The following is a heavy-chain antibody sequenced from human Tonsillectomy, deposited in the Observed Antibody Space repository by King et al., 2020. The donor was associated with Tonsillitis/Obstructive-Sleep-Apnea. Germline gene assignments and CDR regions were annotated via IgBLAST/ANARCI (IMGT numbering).Heavy chain of an antibody. CDR3: ARDGGSSELDY. V-gene: IGHV3-30*04. Sequence: VQLVESGGGVVQPGRSLRLSCAACGFTFSNYAIQWVRQAPGKGLEWVAVISYDGINKFYGDSVKGRFTISRDNSKNTLYLQMRSLRADDTAVYYCARDGGSSELDYWGQGTPVTVSS. CDR2: ISYDGINK. CDR1: GFTFSNYA. J-gene: IGHJ4*02. D-gene: IGHD6-6*01.